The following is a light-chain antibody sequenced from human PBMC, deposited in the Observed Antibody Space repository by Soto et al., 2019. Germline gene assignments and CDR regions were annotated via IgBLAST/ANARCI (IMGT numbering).Light chain of an antibody. CDR3: QKRSNWPPYT. CDR2: DTS. Sequence: EIVLTQSPAALSVSPGERATLSCWASQSVGSSLNWYQQKPGQAPRLLIYDTSIRATGIPDRFNGSGSGTDFTLTISRLEPEDFAVYYCQKRSNWPPYTFGQGTKVDIK. V-gene: IGKV3-11*01. CDR1: QSVGSS. J-gene: IGKJ2*01.